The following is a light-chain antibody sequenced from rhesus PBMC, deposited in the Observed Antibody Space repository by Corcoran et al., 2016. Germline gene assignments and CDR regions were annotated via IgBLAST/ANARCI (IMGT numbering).Light chain of an antibody. CDR2: RAS. V-gene: IGKV1-69*01. CDR1: QDISSW. J-gene: IGKJ3*01. CDR3: QQHDYSPFT. Sequence: IQMTQSPSSLSASVGDRVTVTCRASQDISSWLAWYQQKPGKAPEPLIYRASNLETGVPSRFSGSGSGTDFTLTISRLQPEDSATYYCQQHDYSPFTFGPGTKLDIK.